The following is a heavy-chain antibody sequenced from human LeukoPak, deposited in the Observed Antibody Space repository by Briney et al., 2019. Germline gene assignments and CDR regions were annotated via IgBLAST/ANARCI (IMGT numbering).Heavy chain of an antibody. J-gene: IGHJ6*02. V-gene: IGHV1-2*04. CDR1: GYAFTGYY. Sequence: GASVKVSCRASGYAFTGYYMSWVRQAPGQGLEWMGWINPDSGGTHYAQNFQGWVTMTRDTSTSTVYMELSSLRSEDTAVYFCAGDGGSFSYNMDVWGQGTTVTVSS. D-gene: IGHD1-26*01. CDR3: AGDGGSFSYNMDV. CDR2: INPDSGGT.